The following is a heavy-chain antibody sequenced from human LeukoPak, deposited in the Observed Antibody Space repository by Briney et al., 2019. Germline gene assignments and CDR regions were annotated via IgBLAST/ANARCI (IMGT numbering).Heavy chain of an antibody. D-gene: IGHD1-1*01. CDR3: ARWALGTGTHNWFDP. J-gene: IGHJ5*02. CDR1: GGSFSGYY. CDR2: INHSGST. V-gene: IGHV4-34*01. Sequence: SETLSLTCAVYGGSFSGYYWSWIRQPPGKGLEWIGEINHSGSTNYNPSLKSRVTISVDTSKNQFSLKLSSVTAADTAVYYCARWALGTGTHNWFDPWGQGTLVTVSS.